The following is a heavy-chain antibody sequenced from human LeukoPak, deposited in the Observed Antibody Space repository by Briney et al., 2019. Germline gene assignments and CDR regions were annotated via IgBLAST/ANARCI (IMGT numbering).Heavy chain of an antibody. Sequence: GSLRLSCAASGFTFSSYAMSWVRRAPGKGLEWVSAISGSGGSTYYADSVKGRFTISRDNSKNTLYLQMNSLRAEDTAVYYCAKDAFYDSSGYYGYWGQGTLDTVSS. CDR3: AKDAFYDSSGYYGY. CDR2: ISGSGGST. V-gene: IGHV3-23*01. D-gene: IGHD3-22*01. CDR1: GFTFSSYA. J-gene: IGHJ4*02.